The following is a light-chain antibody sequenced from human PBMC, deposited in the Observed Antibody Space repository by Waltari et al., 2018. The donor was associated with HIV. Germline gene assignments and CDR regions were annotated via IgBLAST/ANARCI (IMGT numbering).Light chain of an antibody. CDR3: CSYAGSESSEV. CDR1: SSNIGANNY. J-gene: IGLJ2*01. V-gene: IGLV2-23*02. Sequence: QSALTQPASVSGSPGQSITLSCTGTSSNIGANNYGSWYPQHPCKPPNLIIYDVTKRPSGVPNRFSGSKSGNTASLTISWLQAEDEADYHCCSYAGSESSEVFGGGTKLTVL. CDR2: DVT.